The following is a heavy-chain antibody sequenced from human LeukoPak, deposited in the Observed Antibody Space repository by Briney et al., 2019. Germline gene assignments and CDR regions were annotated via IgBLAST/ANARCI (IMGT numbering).Heavy chain of an antibody. D-gene: IGHD3-9*01. J-gene: IGHJ6*02. V-gene: IGHV1-2*02. Sequence: ASVKVSCKASGYTFTGYYMHWVRQAPGQGLEWMGWINPNSGGTNYAQKFQGRVTMTRNTSISTAYMELSSLRSEDTAVYYCARGRPLYDILTDHYGMDVWGQGTTVTASS. CDR2: INPNSGGT. CDR1: GYTFTGYY. CDR3: ARGRPLYDILTDHYGMDV.